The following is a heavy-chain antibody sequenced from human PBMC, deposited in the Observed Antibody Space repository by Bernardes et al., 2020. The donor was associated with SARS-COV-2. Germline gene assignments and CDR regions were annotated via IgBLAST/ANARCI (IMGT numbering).Heavy chain of an antibody. D-gene: IGHD2-2*01. J-gene: IGHJ3*02. Sequence: ETLSLTCTVSGGSLRGNYWAWIRQPPGKGLEWIGEVDHSGDTSYNASLKSRVIISAATSENQFSLRMTSVTAADTAVYYCAKDVCSSTSCSNHDAFDIWGQGTMVTVSS. CDR1: GGSLRGNY. V-gene: IGHV4-34*01. CDR2: VDHSGDT. CDR3: AKDVCSSTSCSNHDAFDI.